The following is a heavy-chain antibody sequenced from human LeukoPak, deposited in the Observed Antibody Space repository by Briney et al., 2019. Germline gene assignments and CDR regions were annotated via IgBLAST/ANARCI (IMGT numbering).Heavy chain of an antibody. V-gene: IGHV1-2*06. D-gene: IGHD3-10*01. CDR3: ARERRFGELLLFDY. J-gene: IGHJ4*02. Sequence: ASVKVSCKASGYTFTGYYMHWVRQAPGQGLEWMGRINPNNGDTNYAQNFQSRVTMTRDTSGSTSNMELSRLRSDDTAVYYCARERRFGELLLFDYWGLGTLVTVSS. CDR1: GYTFTGYY. CDR2: INPNNGDT.